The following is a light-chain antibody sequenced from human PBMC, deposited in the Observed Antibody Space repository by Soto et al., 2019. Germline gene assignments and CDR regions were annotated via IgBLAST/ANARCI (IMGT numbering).Light chain of an antibody. J-gene: IGKJ3*01. CDR3: QQYGSSPFT. CDR1: QSVSSSY. CDR2: GAF. V-gene: IGKV3-20*01. Sequence: EIVLTQSPDTLSLSPGERATLSCRASQSVSSSYLAWYQHKPGQAPRLLIYGAFRRATGIPDRFSGSGSGTDFTLTISRLEPEDFAVYYCQQYGSSPFTFGPGTKVDIK.